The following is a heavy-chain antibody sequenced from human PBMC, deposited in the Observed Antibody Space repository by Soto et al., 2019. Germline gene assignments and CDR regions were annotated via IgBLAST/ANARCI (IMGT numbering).Heavy chain of an antibody. CDR1: LYTVTFYY. Sequence: PSVXVSFKSSLYTVTFYYMQLLLQAPGQGLEWMGWINPNSGGTNYAQKFQGRVTMTRDTSISTAYMELSRLRSDDTAVYYCARVRSTNRSSQIGYWGQGTLVTVSS. J-gene: IGHJ4*02. D-gene: IGHD6-13*01. CDR3: ARVRSTNRSSQIGY. V-gene: IGHV1-2*02. CDR2: INPNSGGT.